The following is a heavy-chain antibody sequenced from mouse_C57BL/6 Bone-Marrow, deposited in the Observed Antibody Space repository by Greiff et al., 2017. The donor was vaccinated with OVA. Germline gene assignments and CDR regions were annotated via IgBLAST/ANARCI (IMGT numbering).Heavy chain of an antibody. V-gene: IGHV1-62-2*01. Sequence: VQLQQSGAELVKPGASVKLSCKASGYTFTEYTIHWVKQRSGQGLEWIGWFYPGSGSIKYNEKFKDEATLTEDKSSSTVYMELSRLSSEDSAVYFCTRHEERTPWFAYWGQGTLVTVSA. CDR2: FYPGSGSI. CDR3: TRHEERTPWFAY. CDR1: GYTFTEYT. J-gene: IGHJ3*01.